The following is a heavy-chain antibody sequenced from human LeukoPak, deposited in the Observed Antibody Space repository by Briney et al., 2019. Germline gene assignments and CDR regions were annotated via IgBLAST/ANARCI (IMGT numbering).Heavy chain of an antibody. CDR1: GGSISSHY. CDR2: IYYSGST. CDR3: ARDGPTSTAPFDY. D-gene: IGHD1-26*01. V-gene: IGHV4-59*11. J-gene: IGHJ4*02. Sequence: SETLSLTCTVSGGSISSHYWSWLRLPPGKGLEWIGYIYYSGSTNYNPSLKSRVTISVDTSKNQFSLKLSSVTAADTAVYYCARDGPTSTAPFDYWGQGTLVTVSS.